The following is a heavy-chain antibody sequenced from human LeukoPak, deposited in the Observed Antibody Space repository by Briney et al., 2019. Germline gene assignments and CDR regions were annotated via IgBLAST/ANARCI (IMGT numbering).Heavy chain of an antibody. D-gene: IGHD3-3*01. CDR1: RFTFSSYA. J-gene: IGHJ4*02. CDR2: ISGSGDST. Sequence: RGGSLRLSCAASRFTFSSYAMSWVRQAPGKGLEWVSAISGSGDSTYYPDSVKGRFTISRDNSKNTLYLQMDSLRAEDTAVYYCAKNQYYDFWSGYGGGYFDYWGQGTLVTVSS. CDR3: AKNQYYDFWSGYGGGYFDY. V-gene: IGHV3-23*01.